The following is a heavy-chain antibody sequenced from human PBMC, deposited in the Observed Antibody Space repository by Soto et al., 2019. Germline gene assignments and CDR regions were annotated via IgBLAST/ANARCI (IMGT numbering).Heavy chain of an antibody. V-gene: IGHV4-4*02. Sequence: SETLSLTCAVSSGSISSSNWWSWVRQPPGKGLEWIGEIYHSGSTNYNPSLKSRVTISVDKSKNQFSLKLSSVTAADTAVYYCARVTSGYDSYHHYHMAGWGKGTTVTVAS. J-gene: IGHJ6*03. CDR3: ARVTSGYDSYHHYHMAG. CDR1: SGSISSSNW. D-gene: IGHD5-12*01. CDR2: IYHSGST.